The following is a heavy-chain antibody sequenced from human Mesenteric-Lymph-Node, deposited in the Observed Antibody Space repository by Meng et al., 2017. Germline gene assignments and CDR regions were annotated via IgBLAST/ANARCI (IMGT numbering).Heavy chain of an antibody. CDR2: INTNTGNP. V-gene: IGHV7-4-1*02. Sequence: QGQLVQSGAELEKPGASVKVSCKASGYTFTNYAMNWVRQAPGQGLEWMGWINTNTGNPTYAQGFTGRFVFSLDTSVSTTYLQISSLEAEDTAVYYCVLGPTTAAFDYWGQGTLVTVSS. CDR3: VLGPTTAAFDY. J-gene: IGHJ4*02. CDR1: GYTFTNYA. D-gene: IGHD1-26*01.